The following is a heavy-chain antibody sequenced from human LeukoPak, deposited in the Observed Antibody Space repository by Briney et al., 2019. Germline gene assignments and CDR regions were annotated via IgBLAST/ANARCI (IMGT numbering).Heavy chain of an antibody. D-gene: IGHD4-17*01. CDR2: ISYDGSNK. CDR3: ARGLHDYGLYNWFDP. V-gene: IGHV3-30*04. Sequence: GGSLRLSCAASGFTFSSYAMHWVRQAPGKGLEWVAVISYDGSNKYYADSVKGRFTISRDNSKNTLYLQMNSLRAEDTAVYYCARGLHDYGLYNWFDPWGQGTLVTVSS. J-gene: IGHJ5*02. CDR1: GFTFSSYA.